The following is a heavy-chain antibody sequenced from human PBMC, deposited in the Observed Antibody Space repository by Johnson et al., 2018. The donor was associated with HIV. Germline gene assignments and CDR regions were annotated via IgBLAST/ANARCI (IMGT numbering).Heavy chain of an antibody. CDR1: GFTLSSYW. V-gene: IGHV3-13*01. D-gene: IGHD5-18*01. J-gene: IGHJ3*02. CDR2: IGTAGDT. CDR3: AKAYTYGAFDI. Sequence: VQLVESGGGLVQPGGSLRVSCAASGFTLSSYWMSWVRQATGKGLEWVSAIGTAGDTYYPGSVKGRFTISRDNSKNTLYLQMNSLRVEDTAVYYCAKAYTYGAFDIWGQGTKVTVSS.